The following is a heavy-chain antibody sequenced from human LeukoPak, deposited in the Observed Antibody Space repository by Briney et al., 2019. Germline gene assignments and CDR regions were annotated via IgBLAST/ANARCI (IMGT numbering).Heavy chain of an antibody. CDR1: GFTFSSYS. Sequence: RPGGSLRLSCAASGFTFSSYSMNWVRQAPGKGLEWVSYISSSGTTIYYADSVKGRFTISRDNAKNSLYLQMNSLRDEDTAVYYCARVWGLAVAGGEIEYWGQGTLVTVSS. J-gene: IGHJ4*02. CDR3: ARVWGLAVAGGEIEY. V-gene: IGHV3-48*02. CDR2: ISSSGTTI. D-gene: IGHD6-13*01.